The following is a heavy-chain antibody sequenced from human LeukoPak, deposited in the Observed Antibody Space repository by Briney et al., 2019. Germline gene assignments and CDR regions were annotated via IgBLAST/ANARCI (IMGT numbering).Heavy chain of an antibody. Sequence: GGSLRLSCAASGFAFSNCAMGWVHQAPGKGLEWVSAISGSGGNTYYEDSVKGRFTISRDNSKGTLYLLMNSLRTEDTAVYYCLPRIFGVVIDDCWGQGTLVTVSS. CDR3: LPRIFGVVIDDC. V-gene: IGHV3-23*01. CDR2: ISGSGGNT. D-gene: IGHD3-3*01. J-gene: IGHJ4*02. CDR1: GFAFSNCA.